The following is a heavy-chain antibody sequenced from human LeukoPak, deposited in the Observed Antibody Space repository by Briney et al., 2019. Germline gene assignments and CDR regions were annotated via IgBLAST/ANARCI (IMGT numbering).Heavy chain of an antibody. D-gene: IGHD3-16*01. CDR3: ARAAGGYYYYYMDV. J-gene: IGHJ6*03. V-gene: IGHV4-59*01. Sequence: PSETLSLTCTVSGGSISSYYWSWIRQPPGKGLEWIGYIYYSGNTNYNPSLKSRVTISVDTSKNQFSLKLSSVTAADTAVYYCARAAGGYYYYYMDVWGKGTTATVSS. CDR1: GGSISSYY. CDR2: IYYSGNT.